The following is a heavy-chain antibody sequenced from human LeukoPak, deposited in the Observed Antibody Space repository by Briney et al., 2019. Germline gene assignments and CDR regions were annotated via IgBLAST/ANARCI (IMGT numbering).Heavy chain of an antibody. V-gene: IGHV3-48*03. CDR1: GFTFSSYE. J-gene: IGHJ4*02. D-gene: IGHD5-12*01. Sequence: GGSLRLSCAASGFTFSSYEMNWVRQAPGKGLEWVSYISSSGSTIYYADSVKGRFTISRDNAKNSLYLQMNSLRAEDTAVYYCARDDYSGYDPDRMWGQGTLVTVSS. CDR3: ARDDYSGYDPDRM. CDR2: ISSSGSTI.